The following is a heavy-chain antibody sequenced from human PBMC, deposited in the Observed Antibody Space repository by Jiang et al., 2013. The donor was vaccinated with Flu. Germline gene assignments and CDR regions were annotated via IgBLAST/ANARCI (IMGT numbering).Heavy chain of an antibody. D-gene: IGHD1-14*01. V-gene: IGHV4-59*13. J-gene: IGHJ5*02. CDR2: VHYSGST. CDR3: ARFPPNPEAQYNWFDP. CDR1: GDSISNYY. Sequence: ETLSLTCTVSGDSISNYYWTWIRQPPGKGLDWIGHVHYSGSTNYNPSLKSRITISIDTSKNQFSLKLTSVSAADTAVYYCARFPPNPEAQYNWFDPWGQGTLVSVSS.